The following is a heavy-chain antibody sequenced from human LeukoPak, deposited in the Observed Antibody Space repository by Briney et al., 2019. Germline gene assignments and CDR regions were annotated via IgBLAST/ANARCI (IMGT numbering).Heavy chain of an antibody. D-gene: IGHD6-25*01. V-gene: IGHV4-39*01. J-gene: IGHJ4*02. CDR2: IYYSGST. CDR3: ARSSGTGTFSY. CDR1: GGSISSSSYY. Sequence: SETLSLTCTVSGGSISSSSYYWGWIRQPPGKGLEWIGSIYYSGSTYYNPSLKSRVTISVDTSKNQFSLKLSSVTAADTAVYYCARSSGTGTFSYWGQGTLVTVSS.